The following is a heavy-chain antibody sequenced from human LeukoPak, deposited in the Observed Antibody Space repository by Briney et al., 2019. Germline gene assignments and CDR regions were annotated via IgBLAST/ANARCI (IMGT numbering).Heavy chain of an antibody. V-gene: IGHV4-34*01. Sequence: SETLSLTCAVYGGSFSGYYWSWIRQPPGKGLEWIGEINHSGSTNYNPSLKSRVTISVDTSKNQFSLELSSVTAADTAVYYCARAWYYYDSSGYYPFDYWGQGTLVTVSS. CDR3: ARAWYYYDSSGYYPFDY. D-gene: IGHD3-22*01. CDR2: INHSGST. J-gene: IGHJ4*02. CDR1: GGSFSGYY.